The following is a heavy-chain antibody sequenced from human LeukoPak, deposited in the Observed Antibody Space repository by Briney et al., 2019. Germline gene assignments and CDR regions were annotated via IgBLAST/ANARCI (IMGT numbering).Heavy chain of an antibody. CDR1: GYKFTDDY. CDR2: INPDSGFT. CDR3: APTAEAYTSWWKV. V-gene: IGHV1-2*02. Sequence: ASVKVSCKASGYKFTDDYMHWVRQAPGQGLEFMGWINPDSGFTNYAQKFKRRVTMTRDTSISTAYLEVRSLTSDDTAVYYCAPTAEAYTSWWKVWGQGTLVTVSS. D-gene: IGHD3-16*01. J-gene: IGHJ4*02.